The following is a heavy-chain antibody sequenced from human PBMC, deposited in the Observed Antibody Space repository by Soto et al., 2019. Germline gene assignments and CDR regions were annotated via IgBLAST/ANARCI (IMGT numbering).Heavy chain of an antibody. V-gene: IGHV3-23*01. J-gene: IGHJ6*02. CDR1: GFTFSEYA. Sequence: ESGGDLVQPGGSLRLSCVASGFTFSEYAMTWVRQAPGKGLDWVSSVSANGDITYYADSVKGRFTISRDNSNNTLLLQMNSLRAEDTALYYCARGDRGGSGSPASYYFSGLDVWGQGTTVIVSS. CDR2: VSANGDIT. D-gene: IGHD3-10*01. CDR3: ARGDRGGSGSPASYYFSGLDV.